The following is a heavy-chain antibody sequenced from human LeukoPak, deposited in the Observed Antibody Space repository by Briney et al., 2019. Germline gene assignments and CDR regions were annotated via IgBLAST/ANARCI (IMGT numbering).Heavy chain of an antibody. J-gene: IGHJ4*02. CDR1: GFTMSNCW. CDR2: MNQDGSRI. V-gene: IGHV3-7*04. D-gene: IGHD3-22*01. CDR3: ARDPPPDDTSGYLDY. Sequence: GGSLRLSCSASGFTMSNCWMTWVRQAPGKGLEWVANMNQDGSRIYYLDSVKGRFTISRDNAKNSLHLQMSSLRADDTAVYYCARDPPPDDTSGYLDYWGRGALVTVSS.